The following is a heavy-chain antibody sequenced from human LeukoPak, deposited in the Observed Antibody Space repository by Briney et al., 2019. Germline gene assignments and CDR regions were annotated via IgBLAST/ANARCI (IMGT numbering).Heavy chain of an antibody. J-gene: IGHJ4*02. CDR1: GGSISSGDYY. D-gene: IGHD2-2*01. Sequence: PSETLSLTCTVSGGSISSGDYYWSWIRQPPGKGLEWIGYIYYSGSTYYNPSLKSRVTISVDTSKNQFSLKLSSVTAADTAVYYCARDPPYCSSTSCKGYWGQGTLVTVSS. CDR3: ARDPPYCSSTSCKGY. V-gene: IGHV4-30-4*01. CDR2: IYYSGST.